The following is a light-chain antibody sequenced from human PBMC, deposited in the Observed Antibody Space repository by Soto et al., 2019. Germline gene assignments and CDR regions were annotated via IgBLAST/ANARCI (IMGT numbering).Light chain of an antibody. CDR1: QSVSSN. J-gene: IGKJ1*01. CDR3: QLHNHWPPVT. V-gene: IGKV3-15*01. CDR2: GAS. Sequence: EIVMTQSPATLSVSPGERATLSCRASQSVSSNLAWYQQKPGQAPRLLVYGASTRATGIPARFSGSGSGTEFTLTITSLQSEDFAVYYCQLHNHWPPVTFVQGTKVEIK.